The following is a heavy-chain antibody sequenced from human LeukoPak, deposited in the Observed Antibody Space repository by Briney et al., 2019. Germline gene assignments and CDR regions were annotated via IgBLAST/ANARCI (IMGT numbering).Heavy chain of an antibody. CDR2: INSDGSST. CDR3: ARREVGGSYYYYYYMDV. CDR1: GLTFSSYW. D-gene: IGHD6-19*01. Sequence: PGGSLRLSCAASGLTFSSYWMHWVRQAPGKGLVWVSHINSDGSSTSYADSVKGRFTISRDNAKNTLYLQMNSLRAEDTAVYYCARREVGGSYYYYYYMDVWGKGTTVTVSS. J-gene: IGHJ6*03. V-gene: IGHV3-74*01.